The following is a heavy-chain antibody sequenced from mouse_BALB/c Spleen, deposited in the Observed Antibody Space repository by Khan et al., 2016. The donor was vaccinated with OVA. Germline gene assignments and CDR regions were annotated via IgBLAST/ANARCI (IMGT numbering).Heavy chain of an antibody. Sequence: VQLKQSGPGLVKPSQSLSLTCTVTGYSITSEYTWNWIRQFPGNKLEWMGFISYSGNTRYNPSLKSRISINRDTSKNQFFLQLNSVTSEDTATYYGARKDYYDYDPFPYWGQGTIVTVSA. V-gene: IGHV3-2*02. CDR1: GYSITSEYT. CDR3: ARKDYYDYDPFPY. J-gene: IGHJ3*01. CDR2: ISYSGNT. D-gene: IGHD2-4*01.